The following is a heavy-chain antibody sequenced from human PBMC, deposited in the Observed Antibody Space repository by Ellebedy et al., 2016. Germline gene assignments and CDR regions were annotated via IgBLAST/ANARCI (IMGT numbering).Heavy chain of an antibody. CDR3: AREPRYCSGGSCYSFDYYYYYGMDV. J-gene: IGHJ6*02. D-gene: IGHD2-15*01. CDR1: GGTFSSYA. Sequence: SVKVSCXASGGTFSSYAISWVRQAPGQGLEWMGGIIPIFGTANYAQKFQGRVTITADESTSTAYMELSSLRSEDTAVYYCAREPRYCSGGSCYSFDYYYYYGMDVWGQGTTVTVSS. V-gene: IGHV1-69*13. CDR2: IIPIFGTA.